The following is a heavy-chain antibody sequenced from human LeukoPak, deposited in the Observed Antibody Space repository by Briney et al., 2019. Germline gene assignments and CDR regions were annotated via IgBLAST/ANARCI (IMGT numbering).Heavy chain of an antibody. CDR2: ISGAGGTT. Sequence: GGSLRLSCAASGFTFSSYGMSWVRQAPGKGLEWVSYISGAGGTTYYADSVKGRFTISRDNSKNTMYLQMNSLRAEDTAVYYCAKDLVATTYRDAFDIWGQGTMVTVSS. V-gene: IGHV3-23*01. D-gene: IGHD5-12*01. CDR1: GFTFSSYG. J-gene: IGHJ3*02. CDR3: AKDLVATTYRDAFDI.